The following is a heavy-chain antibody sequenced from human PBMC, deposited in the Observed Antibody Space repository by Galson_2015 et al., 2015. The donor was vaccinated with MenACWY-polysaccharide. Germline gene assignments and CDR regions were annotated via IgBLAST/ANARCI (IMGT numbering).Heavy chain of an antibody. CDR3: AKDPPPYYYDSQDAFDI. CDR1: GFTFSSYA. Sequence: SLRLSCAASGFTFSSYAMSWVHQAPGKGLEWVSAISGSGGSTYYADSVKGRFTISRDNSKNTLYPQMNSLRAEDTAVYYCAKDPPPYYYDSQDAFDIWGQGTMVTVSS. D-gene: IGHD3-22*01. J-gene: IGHJ3*02. V-gene: IGHV3-23*01. CDR2: ISGSGGST.